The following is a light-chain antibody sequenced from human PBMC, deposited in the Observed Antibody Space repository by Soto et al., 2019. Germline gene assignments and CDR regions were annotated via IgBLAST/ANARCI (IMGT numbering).Light chain of an antibody. V-gene: IGKV3-20*01. CDR3: QQYGSSPRYT. J-gene: IGKJ2*01. Sequence: EIVLTQSPGTLSLSPGERATLSCRASQSVNSNYLAWYQQKPGQAPRLLIYGASSRATGIRDRFSGSVSGTDFTLTISSLEPEDLAVYYCQQYGSSPRYTFGQGTKLDIK. CDR2: GAS. CDR1: QSVNSNY.